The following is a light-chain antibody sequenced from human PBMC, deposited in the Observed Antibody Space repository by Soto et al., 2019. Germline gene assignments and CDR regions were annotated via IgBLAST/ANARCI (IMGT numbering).Light chain of an antibody. Sequence: EIVLTQSPGTLSLSPGERATLSCRASQSVSKYLAWYQQKPGQAPRVLIYGASSRATGIPDRFSGSGSGTDFTLTISRLAPEDFAVYYCQHYGSSPWTLGQGTKVEIK. J-gene: IGKJ1*01. CDR2: GAS. CDR1: QSVSKY. CDR3: QHYGSSPWT. V-gene: IGKV3-20*01.